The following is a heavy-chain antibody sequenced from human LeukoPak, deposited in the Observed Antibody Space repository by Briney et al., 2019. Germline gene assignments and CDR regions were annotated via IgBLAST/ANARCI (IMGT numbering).Heavy chain of an antibody. J-gene: IGHJ6*03. CDR1: GFTFSSYG. CDR3: VRDPSYGSSWYYYMDV. Sequence: GGSLRLSCAASGFTFSSYGMHWVRQAPGKGLEWVSYISSSSFKIGYADSVKGRFTISRDNSKNSLYLQMDSLRVEDTAVYYCVRDPSYGSSWYYYMDVWGKGTTVTVSS. CDR2: ISSSSFKI. V-gene: IGHV3-48*04. D-gene: IGHD6-13*01.